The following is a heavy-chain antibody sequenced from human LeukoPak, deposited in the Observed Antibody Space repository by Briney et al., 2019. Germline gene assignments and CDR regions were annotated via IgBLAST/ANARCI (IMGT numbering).Heavy chain of an antibody. V-gene: IGHV3-13*01. CDR3: ARGRDSASDTYSFPHDAFDL. J-gene: IGHJ3*01. CDR1: GFTFSHYD. Sequence: GGSLRLSCVASGFTFSHYDMHWVRQVVGKSLEWVSSIDTEDDTYYPDSVRGRFTSSREDAKNSFYLHMNSLRAGDTAVYYCARGRDSASDTYSFPHDAFDLWGQGTMVTVSS. CDR2: IDTEDDT. D-gene: IGHD3-16*01.